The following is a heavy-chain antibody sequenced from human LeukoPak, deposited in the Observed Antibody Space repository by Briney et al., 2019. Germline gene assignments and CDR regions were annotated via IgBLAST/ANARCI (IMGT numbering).Heavy chain of an antibody. V-gene: IGHV3-23*01. D-gene: IGHD2-15*01. J-gene: IGHJ4*02. CDR2: ISVSGGST. CDR3: AKETYQLAALDY. Sequence: GGSLRLSCAASGFTFSSYAMTWVRQAPGRGLEWVSTISVSGGSTYNADSVKGRFTISRDSSKNTLYLQMNSLRAEDTAVYYCAKETYQLAALDYWGQGALVTVSS. CDR1: GFTFSSYA.